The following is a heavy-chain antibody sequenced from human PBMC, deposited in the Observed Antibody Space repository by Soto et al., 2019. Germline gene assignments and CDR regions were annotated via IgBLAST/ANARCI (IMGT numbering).Heavy chain of an antibody. Sequence: ASVKVSCKASGYTFTDNYMHWVRQAPGQGLEWVGWINPHTGGTDYAQNFQGWVTMTRDTSISTAYMELSGLKSDDTAVYYCARASTDRSGYSPDYWGQGT. CDR1: GYTFTDNY. J-gene: IGHJ4*02. CDR3: ARASTDRSGYSPDY. CDR2: INPHTGGT. D-gene: IGHD3-22*01. V-gene: IGHV1-2*04.